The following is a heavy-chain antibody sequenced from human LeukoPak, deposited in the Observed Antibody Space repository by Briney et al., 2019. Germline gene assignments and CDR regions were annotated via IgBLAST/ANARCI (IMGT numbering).Heavy chain of an antibody. D-gene: IGHD2-15*01. CDR2: IGSNSSSI. J-gene: IGHJ5*02. CDR1: GFTFGGYS. Sequence: GGSLRLSCAVSGFTFGGYSMNWVRQAPGKGLEWVSYIGSNSSSIYDADSVKGRFTISGDNAKNSLYLQMNSLRAEDTAVYYCARGTRVAANLHTAWGQGTLVTVSS. V-gene: IGHV3-48*04. CDR3: ARGTRVAANLHTA.